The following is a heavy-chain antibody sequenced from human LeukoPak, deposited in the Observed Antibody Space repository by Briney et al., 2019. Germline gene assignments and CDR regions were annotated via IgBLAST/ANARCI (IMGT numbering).Heavy chain of an antibody. Sequence: GGSLRLSCAASGFTFSSFAMSWVRQAPGKGLEWVSGISGSGGSTYYADSVKGQFTISGDNSKNTLYLQMNSLRAEDTAVYHCAKGRKSYYYGMDVWGQGTTVTVSS. V-gene: IGHV3-23*01. J-gene: IGHJ6*02. CDR1: GFTFSSFA. CDR2: ISGSGGST. CDR3: AKGRKSYYYGMDV.